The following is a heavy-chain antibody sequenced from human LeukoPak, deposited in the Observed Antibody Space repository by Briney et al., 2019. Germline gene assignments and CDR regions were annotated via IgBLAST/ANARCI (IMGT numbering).Heavy chain of an antibody. CDR2: IYYSGST. J-gene: IGHJ6*02. Sequence: SETLSLTCTVSGGYVSSGSYYWSWIRQPPGKGLEWIGYIYYSGSTNYNPSLKSRVTISVDTSKNQFSLELSSVTAADTAVYYCARDPYYYGSGSYFRAYYYYGMDVWGQGTTVTVSS. V-gene: IGHV4-61*01. D-gene: IGHD3-10*01. CDR3: ARDPYYYGSGSYFRAYYYYGMDV. CDR1: GGYVSSGSYY.